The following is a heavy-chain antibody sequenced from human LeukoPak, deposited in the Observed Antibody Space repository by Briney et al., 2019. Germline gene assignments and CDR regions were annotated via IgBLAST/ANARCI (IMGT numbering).Heavy chain of an antibody. CDR2: INPNSGGT. Sequence: GASVKVSCKASGYTFTGYYMHWVRQAPGQGLEWMGWINPNSGGTNYAQKFQGRVTMTRDTSISTAYMELSRLRSDDTAVYYCARVNTGNAFGGVIASSDYWGQGTLVTVSS. V-gene: IGHV1-2*02. J-gene: IGHJ4*02. D-gene: IGHD3-16*02. CDR1: GYTFTGYY. CDR3: ARVNTGNAFGGVIASSDY.